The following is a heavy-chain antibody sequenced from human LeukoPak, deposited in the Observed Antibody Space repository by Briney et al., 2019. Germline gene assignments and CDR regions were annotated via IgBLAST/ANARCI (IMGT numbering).Heavy chain of an antibody. CDR2: ISRSSIYI. Sequence: GGSLRLSCAASGFTFSSYTMNWVRQAPGKGLEWVSAISRSSIYIYYADSVKGRFTISRDNAKNSLYLQMNNLRAEDTAVYYCAKESSSWYLPYYYYYGMDVWGQGATVTVSS. D-gene: IGHD6-13*01. J-gene: IGHJ6*02. CDR1: GFTFSSYT. V-gene: IGHV3-21*04. CDR3: AKESSSWYLPYYYYYGMDV.